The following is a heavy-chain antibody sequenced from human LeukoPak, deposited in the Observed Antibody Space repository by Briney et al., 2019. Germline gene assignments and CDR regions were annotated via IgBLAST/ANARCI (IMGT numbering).Heavy chain of an antibody. CDR1: GGSIGSYY. CDR3: ARHSRDGFIEPYFDY. CDR2: IYYSGST. J-gene: IGHJ4*02. Sequence: SETLSLTCTVSGGSIGSYYWSWIRQPPGKGLEWIGYIYYSGSTNYNPSLKSRVTISVDTSKNQFSLKLSSVTAADTAVYYCARHSRDGFIEPYFDYWGQGTLVTVSS. V-gene: IGHV4-59*08. D-gene: IGHD5-24*01.